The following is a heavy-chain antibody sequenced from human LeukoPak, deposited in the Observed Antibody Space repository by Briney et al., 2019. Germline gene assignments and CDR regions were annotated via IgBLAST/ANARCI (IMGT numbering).Heavy chain of an antibody. J-gene: IGHJ4*02. CDR3: ARDRTAMVIDY. CDR1: ADSVSINSAA. Sequence: SQALSLTFASSADSVSINSAAWNWLRQSPARGLEWLGSTYYRCKWYNDYAVSGKSLITINANTTNNPYSLQLNSVTPEETVVYYCARDRTAMVIDYWGQGTLVTVSS. CDR2: TYYRCKWYN. D-gene: IGHD5-18*01. V-gene: IGHV6-1*01.